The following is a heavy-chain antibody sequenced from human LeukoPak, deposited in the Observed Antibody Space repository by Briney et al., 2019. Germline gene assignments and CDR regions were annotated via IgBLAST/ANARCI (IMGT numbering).Heavy chain of an antibody. Sequence: ASVKVSCKASGYTFTSYDINWVRQATGQGREGMGWMNPNSGNTAYAQKFQGRVTITRNTSISTAYMELSSLRSEDTAVYYCAREDYYDSGSNDYWGQGNLVTVSS. V-gene: IGHV1-8*03. D-gene: IGHD3-22*01. CDR3: AREDYYDSGSNDY. J-gene: IGHJ4*02. CDR1: GYTFTSYD. CDR2: MNPNSGNT.